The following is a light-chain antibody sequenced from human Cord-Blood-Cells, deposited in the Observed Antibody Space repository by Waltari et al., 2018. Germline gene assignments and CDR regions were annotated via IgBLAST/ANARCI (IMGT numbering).Light chain of an antibody. J-gene: IGKJ4*01. Sequence: DIQMTQSPSTLSASVGDRVTITCRASQSISSWLAWYQQKPGKAPKLLIYDASSLESGVPSRFSGSGSGTEFTLTISSMQPDDFATYYCQQYNSYSLTFGGGTKVEIK. CDR2: DAS. V-gene: IGKV1-5*01. CDR3: QQYNSYSLT. CDR1: QSISSW.